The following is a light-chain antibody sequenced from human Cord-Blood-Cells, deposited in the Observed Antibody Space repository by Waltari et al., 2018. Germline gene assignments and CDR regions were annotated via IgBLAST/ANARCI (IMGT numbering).Light chain of an antibody. CDR1: QSISSW. Sequence: DIQMTQSPSTLSASVGDRVTITCRASQSISSWLAWYQQKQGKSPKLLIYDASSLESGVPSRFSGSGSWTEFTLTISSLQPDDFATYYCQQYNSYPWTFGQGTKVEIK. J-gene: IGKJ1*01. CDR2: DAS. V-gene: IGKV1-5*01. CDR3: QQYNSYPWT.